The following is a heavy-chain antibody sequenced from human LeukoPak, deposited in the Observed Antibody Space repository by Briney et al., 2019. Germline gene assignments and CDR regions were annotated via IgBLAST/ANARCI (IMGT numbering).Heavy chain of an antibody. Sequence: GGSLRLSCAASGFTVGSNYMTWVRQAPGKGLEWVSVIYSGGATYYTDSVKGRFTISRDSSKNTLYLQMNSLRAEDTAVYYCARGKTAMVGRYYLDFWGQGTLVTVSS. V-gene: IGHV3-53*01. CDR2: IYSGGAT. D-gene: IGHD5-18*01. J-gene: IGHJ4*02. CDR1: GFTVGSNY. CDR3: ARGKTAMVGRYYLDF.